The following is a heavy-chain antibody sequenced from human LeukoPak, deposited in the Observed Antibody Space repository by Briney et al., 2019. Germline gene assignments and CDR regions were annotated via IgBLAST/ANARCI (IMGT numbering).Heavy chain of an antibody. D-gene: IGHD3-16*02. Sequence: SGGSLRLSCVASGFTFSDYAMSWVRQAPGKGLEWVSGISDSGGSTYYADSAKGRCTISRDNSKNTVSLQMNNLRAEDTAVYFCARHDSFIPYWGQGTLVTVTS. V-gene: IGHV3-23*01. CDR1: GFTFSDYA. CDR2: ISDSGGST. J-gene: IGHJ4*02. CDR3: ARHDSFIPY.